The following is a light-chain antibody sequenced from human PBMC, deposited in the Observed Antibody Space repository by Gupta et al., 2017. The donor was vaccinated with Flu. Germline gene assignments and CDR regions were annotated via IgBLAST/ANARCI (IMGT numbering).Light chain of an antibody. Sequence: SITISCTGTSSDVGSYNDVSWYQQPPGTAPKLMIYEVSNRPSGVSNRFSGSKSGNTASLTISGLQAEDEADYYCSSYTSSSTFVFGAGTKVIVL. J-gene: IGLJ1*01. V-gene: IGLV2-14*01. CDR2: EVS. CDR3: SSYTSSSTFV. CDR1: SSDVGSYND.